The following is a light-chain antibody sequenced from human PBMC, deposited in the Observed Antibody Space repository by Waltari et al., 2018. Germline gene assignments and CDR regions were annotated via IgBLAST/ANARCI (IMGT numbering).Light chain of an antibody. Sequence: QSVLTQPPSASGTPGQRVTISCSGSSPNIGSNYVSWYQQLPGTTPKLLIYRNNQRPSGVPDRFSGSKSGTSASLAISGLRSEDEADYYCAAWDDSLSVLFGGGTKLTVL. CDR3: AAWDDSLSVL. J-gene: IGLJ2*01. CDR2: RNN. CDR1: SPNIGSNY. V-gene: IGLV1-47*01.